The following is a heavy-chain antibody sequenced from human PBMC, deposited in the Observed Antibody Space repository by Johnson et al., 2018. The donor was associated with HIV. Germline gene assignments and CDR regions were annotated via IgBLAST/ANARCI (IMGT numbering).Heavy chain of an antibody. V-gene: IGHV3-15*01. CDR3: TTDGLIPVAHHDAFDV. CDR2: IKSKTDGGTT. J-gene: IGHJ3*01. Sequence: MQLVESGGGLVKPGGSLRLSCAASGFTFSNAWMSWVRQAPGRGLEWVGRIKSKTDGGTTDYAAPVKGRFTISRDDSKNTLYLQMNSLKTEDTAVYYCTTDGLIPVAHHDAFDVWGQGTMVTVSS. CDR1: GFTFSNAW. D-gene: IGHD6-19*01.